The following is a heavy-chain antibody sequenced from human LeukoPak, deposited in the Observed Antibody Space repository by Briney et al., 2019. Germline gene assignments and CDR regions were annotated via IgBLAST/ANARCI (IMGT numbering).Heavy chain of an antibody. CDR1: GFTFDDYG. D-gene: IGHD3-22*01. CDR2: INWNGGST. Sequence: GGSLRLSCAASGFTFDDYGMSWVRQAPGKGLEWVSGINWNGGSTGYADSVKGRFTISRDNAKDSLYLQMNSLRAGDTALYYCARERTYYYDSNPDYFDYWGQGTLVTVSS. J-gene: IGHJ4*02. V-gene: IGHV3-20*04. CDR3: ARERTYYYDSNPDYFDY.